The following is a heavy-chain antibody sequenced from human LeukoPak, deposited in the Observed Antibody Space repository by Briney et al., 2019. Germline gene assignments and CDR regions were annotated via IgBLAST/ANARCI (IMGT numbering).Heavy chain of an antibody. J-gene: IGHJ4*02. V-gene: IGHV3-21*01. CDR2: ISSSSYI. D-gene: IGHD4-17*01. CDR1: GCTFSSYS. Sequence: PGGSLRLPCAASGCTFSSYSMNWVRQAPGKGLEWVSSISSSSYIYYADSVKGRFTISRDNAKNSLYLQMNSLRAEDTAVYYCARDVTTVTSDFDYWGQGTLVTVSS. CDR3: ARDVTTVTSDFDY.